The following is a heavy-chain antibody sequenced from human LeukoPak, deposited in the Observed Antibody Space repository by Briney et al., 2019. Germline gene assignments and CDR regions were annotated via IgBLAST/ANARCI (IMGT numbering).Heavy chain of an antibody. D-gene: IGHD3-16*01. J-gene: IGHJ4*02. Sequence: GASVKVSCKASGYSFTDYYIHWVRLAPGLGLEWMGWINPKSGGTHYAQKFQGRVSMTRDTSINTVHLELSSLKTNDTAVYYCARTREGVWGSYSPWGQGTLVTVSS. CDR1: GYSFTDYY. CDR2: INPKSGGT. V-gene: IGHV1-2*02. CDR3: ARTREGVWGSYSP.